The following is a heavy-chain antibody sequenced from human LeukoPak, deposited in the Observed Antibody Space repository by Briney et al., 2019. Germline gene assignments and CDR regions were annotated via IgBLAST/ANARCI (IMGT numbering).Heavy chain of an antibody. Sequence: GGSLRLSCAASGFTFNRYWMHWVRQAPGKGLEWVAVISYDGSNKYYADSVKGRFTISRDNSKNTLYLQMNSLRAEDTAVYYCAKAFALSYYYMDVWGKGTTVTVSS. V-gene: IGHV3-30*18. D-gene: IGHD2/OR15-2a*01. CDR2: ISYDGSNK. CDR3: AKAFALSYYYMDV. J-gene: IGHJ6*03. CDR1: GFTFNRYW.